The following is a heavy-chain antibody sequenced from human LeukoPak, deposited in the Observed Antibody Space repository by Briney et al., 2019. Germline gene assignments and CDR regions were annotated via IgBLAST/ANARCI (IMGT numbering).Heavy chain of an antibody. Sequence: KPSGTPSPTWTGSGGSISNFFWGWVRQPPGKGLEWFGCIYYSGSTNYNPSLKSRVTISVDTSKNQFSLKLSSVTAADTAVYYCARHKDSSSWSHFDSWGQGTLVTVSS. D-gene: IGHD6-13*01. J-gene: IGHJ4*02. CDR2: IYYSGST. V-gene: IGHV4-59*08. CDR1: GGSISNFF. CDR3: ARHKDSSSWSHFDS.